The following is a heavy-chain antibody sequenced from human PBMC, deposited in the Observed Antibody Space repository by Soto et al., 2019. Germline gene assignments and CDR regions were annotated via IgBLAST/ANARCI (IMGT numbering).Heavy chain of an antibody. CDR3: ARDAPGTRGFEEMDI. CDR2: INPNSGDT. J-gene: IGHJ6*02. CDR1: GYIFTCYH. V-gene: IGHV1-2*02. D-gene: IGHD3-9*01. Sequence: XSAKVSCKASGYIFTCYHRHLVRQAPGRGLEWMGWINPNSGDTEYAQNFQGRVTMTRDTSFNLVYMEMSGLMSDDTAVYYCARDAPGTRGFEEMDIWGQGTTVTVSS.